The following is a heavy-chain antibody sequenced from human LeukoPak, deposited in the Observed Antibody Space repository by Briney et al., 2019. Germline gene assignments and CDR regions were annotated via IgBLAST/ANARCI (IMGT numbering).Heavy chain of an antibody. Sequence: GGSLRLSCAASGFTFSSYAMSWVRQAPGQGLEWVSAISGSGGSTYYADSVKRRFTISRDNANNSLYLQMNSLRAEDTAVYYCAIVDESYRGNYWGQGTLVTVSS. CDR1: GFTFSSYA. D-gene: IGHD4-11*01. CDR3: AIVDESYRGNY. CDR2: ISGSGGST. V-gene: IGHV3-23*01. J-gene: IGHJ4*02.